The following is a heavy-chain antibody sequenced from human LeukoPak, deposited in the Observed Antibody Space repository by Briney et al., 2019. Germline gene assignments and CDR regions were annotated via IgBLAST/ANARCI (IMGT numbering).Heavy chain of an antibody. CDR3: AREGVGGFDS. Sequence: GGSLRLSCAASGFTFTSYRLSWVRQAPGKGLEWVANIRQDGREKSYADSVKGRFTISRDNAKTSVYLQMNSLRVEDTAVYYCAREGVGGFDSWGQGTLVTVPS. CDR2: IRQDGREK. D-gene: IGHD3-10*01. CDR1: GFTFTSYR. J-gene: IGHJ5*01. V-gene: IGHV3-7*01.